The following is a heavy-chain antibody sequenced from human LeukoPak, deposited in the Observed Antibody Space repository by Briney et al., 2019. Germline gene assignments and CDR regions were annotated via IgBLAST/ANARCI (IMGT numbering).Heavy chain of an antibody. V-gene: IGHV4-39*01. D-gene: IGHD6-6*01. CDR2: IYYSGST. J-gene: IGHJ4*02. CDR3: ARRTREYSSSSFDY. Sequence: SETLSLTCTVSGGSISSSSYYWGWIRQPPGKGLEWIGSIYYSGSTYYNPSLKSRVTISVDTSKNQFSLKLCSVTAADTAVYYCARRTREYSSSSFDYWGQGTLVTVSS. CDR1: GGSISSSSYY.